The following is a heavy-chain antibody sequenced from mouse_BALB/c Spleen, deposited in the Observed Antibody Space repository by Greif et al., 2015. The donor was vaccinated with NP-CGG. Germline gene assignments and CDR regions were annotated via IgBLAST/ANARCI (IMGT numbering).Heavy chain of an antibody. J-gene: IGHJ3*01. CDR3: ASGGYYTAWFAY. Sequence: VQLQQSGAELVKPGASVKLSCTASGFNIKDTYMHWVKQRPEQGLEWIGRIDPANGNTKYDPKFQGKATITADTSSNTAYLQLSSLTSEDTAVYYCASGGYYTAWFAYWGQGTLVTVSA. CDR2: IDPANGNT. V-gene: IGHV14-3*02. D-gene: IGHD2-3*01. CDR1: GFNIKDTY.